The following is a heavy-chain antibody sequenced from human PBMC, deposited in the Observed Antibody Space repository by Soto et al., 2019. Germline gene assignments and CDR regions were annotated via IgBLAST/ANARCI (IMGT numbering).Heavy chain of an antibody. Sequence: QVQLVQSGAEVKKPGSSVKVSCKASGGTFSTNAIAWVRQAPGQGLEWMGGIIPIFGTANYAQKFQGRVTIPADESTSTAYMEMSSLRSEDTAVYYCARHADAGSFHNWFDPWGQGTLVTVSS. CDR3: ARHADAGSFHNWFDP. J-gene: IGHJ5*02. CDR1: GGTFSTNA. CDR2: IIPIFGTA. D-gene: IGHD2-15*01. V-gene: IGHV1-69*01.